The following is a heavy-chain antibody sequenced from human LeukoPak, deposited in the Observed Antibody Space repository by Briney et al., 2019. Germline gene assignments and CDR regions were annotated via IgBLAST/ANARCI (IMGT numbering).Heavy chain of an antibody. CDR2: ISSSSSYI. CDR3: ARVSCGDSGYFDY. CDR1: GFIFSDYY. D-gene: IGHD4-17*01. J-gene: IGHJ4*02. Sequence: GGSLRLSCQASGFIFSDYYMSWIRQAPGKGLEWGSYISSSSSYINYADSVKGRFTISRDNAKNSLYLQMNSLRAEDTAVYYCARVSCGDSGYFDYWGQGTLVTVSS. V-gene: IGHV3-11*06.